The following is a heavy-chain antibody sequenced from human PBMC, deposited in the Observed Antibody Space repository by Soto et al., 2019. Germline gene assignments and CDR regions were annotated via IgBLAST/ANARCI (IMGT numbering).Heavy chain of an antibody. CDR3: ARLHCNSPNCVPLDP. CDR1: GGSISSVSYY. J-gene: IGHJ5*02. Sequence: QLQLQESGPGLVKPSETLSLTCSVSGGSISSVSYYWGWIRQPPGKGLEWIGSIYYSGSAYYSPSLRSRVIMSVDTSKSQLALGLGSVTAADTAVYYCARLHCNSPNCVPLDPWGQGTLVTVSS. CDR2: IYYSGSA. V-gene: IGHV4-39*01. D-gene: IGHD2-2*01.